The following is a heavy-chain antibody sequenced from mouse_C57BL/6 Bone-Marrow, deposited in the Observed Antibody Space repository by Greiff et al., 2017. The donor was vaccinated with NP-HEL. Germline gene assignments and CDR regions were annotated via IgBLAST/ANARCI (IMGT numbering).Heavy chain of an antibody. CDR2: IHPNSGST. Sequence: QVQLQQSGAELVKPGASVKLSCKASGYTFTSYWMHWVKQRPGQGLEWIGMIHPNSGSTNYNEKFKSKATLTVDKSSSTAYMQLSSLTSEDSAVYYCARRWGLRRAMDYWGQGTSVTVSS. J-gene: IGHJ4*01. CDR3: ARRWGLRRAMDY. CDR1: GYTFTSYW. V-gene: IGHV1-64*01. D-gene: IGHD2-4*01.